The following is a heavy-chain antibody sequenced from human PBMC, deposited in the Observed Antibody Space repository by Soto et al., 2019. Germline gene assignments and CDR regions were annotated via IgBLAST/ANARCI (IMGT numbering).Heavy chain of an antibody. J-gene: IGHJ6*02. V-gene: IGHV1-69*13. CDR1: GGTFSSYA. CDR3: ARVDEVAATPYGMDV. Sequence: GASVKVSWKASGGTFSSYAISWVRQAPGQGIEWMGGIIPIFGTANYAQKFQGRVTINADEYTSTAYMELSRLRSEDTAVYYCARVDEVAATPYGMDVWGQGTTVTVSS. D-gene: IGHD2-15*01. CDR2: IIPIFGTA.